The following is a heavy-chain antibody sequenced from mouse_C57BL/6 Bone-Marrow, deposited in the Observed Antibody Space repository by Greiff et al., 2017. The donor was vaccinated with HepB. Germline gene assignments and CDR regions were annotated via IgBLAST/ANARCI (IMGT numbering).Heavy chain of an antibody. V-gene: IGHV5-4*03. J-gene: IGHJ4*01. Sequence: EVKLMESGGGLVKPGGSLKLSCAASGFTFSSYAMSWVRQTPEKRLEWVATISDGGGYTYYPDNVKGRFTISRDNAKNNLYLQMSHLKSEDTAMYYCARQGAYYSNPYYAMDYWGQGTSVTVSS. CDR1: GFTFSSYA. D-gene: IGHD2-5*01. CDR3: ARQGAYYSNPYYAMDY. CDR2: ISDGGGYT.